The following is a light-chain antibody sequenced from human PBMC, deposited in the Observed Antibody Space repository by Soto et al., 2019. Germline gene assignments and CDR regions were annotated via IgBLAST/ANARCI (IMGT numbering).Light chain of an antibody. CDR3: SSYTSSSTLEVV. CDR2: DVS. Sequence: QSALTQPASVSGSPGQSITISCTGTSSDVGAYNYVSWYQQHPGKAPKLMIYDVSNRPSGVSNRFSGSKSGNTASLTISGLEAEDEADYYYSSYTSSSTLEVVFGGGTKLTVL. CDR1: SSDVGAYNY. V-gene: IGLV2-14*01. J-gene: IGLJ2*01.